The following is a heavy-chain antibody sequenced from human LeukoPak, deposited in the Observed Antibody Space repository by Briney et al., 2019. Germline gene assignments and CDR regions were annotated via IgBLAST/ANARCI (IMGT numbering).Heavy chain of an antibody. J-gene: IGHJ6*03. V-gene: IGHV4-34*01. D-gene: IGHD2-2*02. CDR1: GGSFSGYY. CDR2: INHSGST. Sequence: SETLSLTCAVYGGSFSGYYWSWIRQPPGKGLEWIVEINHSGSTNYNPSLKSRVTITVDTSKNTVSLKLSSVTAADTAVYYCARGRYCSSTSCYTGRSYYYYYMDVWGKGTTVTVSS. CDR3: ARGRYCSSTSCYTGRSYYYYYMDV.